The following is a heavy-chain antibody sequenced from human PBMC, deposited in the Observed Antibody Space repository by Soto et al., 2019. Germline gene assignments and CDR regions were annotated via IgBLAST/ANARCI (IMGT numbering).Heavy chain of an antibody. Sequence: GGAPRLPRAASGFTFSSYSMNWVRQAPGKGLVWVSRINSDGSSTSYADSVKGRFTISRDNAKNTLYLQMNSLRAADTAVYYYEFDYWGQGTLVTVS. J-gene: IGHJ4*02. CDR1: GFTFSSYS. CDR3: EFDY. V-gene: IGHV3-74*01. CDR2: INSDGSST.